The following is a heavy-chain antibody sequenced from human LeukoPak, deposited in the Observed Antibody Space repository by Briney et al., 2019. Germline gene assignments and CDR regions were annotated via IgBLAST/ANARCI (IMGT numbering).Heavy chain of an antibody. CDR3: ARGTTMVRGAGGY. CDR2: INPNSGGT. D-gene: IGHD3-10*01. Sequence: ASVKVSCKASGYTFTGYYMHWVRQAPGQGLEWMGWINPNSGGTNYAQKFQGRVTMTRDTSISTAYMELSRLRSDDTAVYYCARGTTMVRGAGGYWGQGTLVTVSS. J-gene: IGHJ4*02. CDR1: GYTFTGYY. V-gene: IGHV1-2*02.